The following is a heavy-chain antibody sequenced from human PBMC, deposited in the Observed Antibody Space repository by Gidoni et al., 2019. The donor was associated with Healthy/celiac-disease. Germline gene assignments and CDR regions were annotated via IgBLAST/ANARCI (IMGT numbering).Heavy chain of an antibody. CDR1: LRTFSSYA. J-gene: IGHJ4*02. CDR3: ARDGEYSSSYYFDY. Sequence: TTSLRTFSSYAMHWVRQAPGKGLEWVAVISYDGSNKYYADSVKGRVTISRDNSKNTLYLQMNSRRSEDTAVYYCARDGEYSSSYYFDYWGQGTLVTVSS. V-gene: IGHV3-30-3*01. CDR2: ISYDGSNK. D-gene: IGHD6-6*01.